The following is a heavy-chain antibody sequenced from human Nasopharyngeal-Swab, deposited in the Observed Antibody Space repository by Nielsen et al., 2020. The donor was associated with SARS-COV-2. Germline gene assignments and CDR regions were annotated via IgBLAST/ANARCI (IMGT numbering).Heavy chain of an antibody. J-gene: IGHJ4*02. Sequence: ASVKVSCKASGYTFTSYGISWVRQAPGQGLEWMGRINPNTGGTKYAQKFQGRVTMTRDTSISTAYMELSSLRSDDTAVYYCARGLASWAIDFWGQGTLVTVSS. CDR2: INPNTGGT. CDR1: GYTFTSYG. CDR3: ARGLASWAIDF. D-gene: IGHD2-21*01. V-gene: IGHV1-2*06.